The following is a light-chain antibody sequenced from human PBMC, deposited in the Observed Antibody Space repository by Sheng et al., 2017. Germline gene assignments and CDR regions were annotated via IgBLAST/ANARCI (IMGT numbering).Light chain of an antibody. Sequence: EIVMTQSPATLSVFPGERVTLSCRASQSVSYSLVWFQQKPGQAPRPLIHGASARATGVPVRFSGSGSETEFTLTISDLQAEDVAVYYCQQYHKWPRTFGEGTKVEI. V-gene: IGKV3-15*01. CDR1: QSVSYS. J-gene: IGKJ1*01. CDR3: QQYHKWPRT. CDR2: GAS.